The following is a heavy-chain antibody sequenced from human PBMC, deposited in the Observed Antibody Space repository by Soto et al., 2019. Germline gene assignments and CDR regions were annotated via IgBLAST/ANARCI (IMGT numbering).Heavy chain of an antibody. Sequence: YAIRWVRQAPGQGLEWMGRIIPILGIANYAQTFQGRVTMTADKSTSTAYMELSSLRSEDTAVYYCAREGQPSGTPSWFDLWGEGTLVTVSS. CDR3: AREGQPSGTPSWFDL. CDR2: IIPILGIA. D-gene: IGHD6-25*01. V-gene: IGHV1-69*04. CDR1: YA. J-gene: IGHJ5*02.